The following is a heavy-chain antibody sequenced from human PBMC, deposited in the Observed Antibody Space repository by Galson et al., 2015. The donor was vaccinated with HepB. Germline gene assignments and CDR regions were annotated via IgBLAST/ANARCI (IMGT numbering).Heavy chain of an antibody. CDR3: ARLNMVRGVIAYYFHYGMDV. CDR1: GYSFTSYW. V-gene: IGHV5-51*01. Sequence: QPGAELKKLGESLKISCKCSGYSFTSYWICWVRQMPGKGLEWMGIIYPGDSDTRYSPSFQGQVTISADKSISTAYLQWSSLKASDTAMYYCARLNMVRGVIAYYFHYGMDVWGQGTTVTVSS. CDR2: IYPGDSDT. D-gene: IGHD3-10*01. J-gene: IGHJ6*02.